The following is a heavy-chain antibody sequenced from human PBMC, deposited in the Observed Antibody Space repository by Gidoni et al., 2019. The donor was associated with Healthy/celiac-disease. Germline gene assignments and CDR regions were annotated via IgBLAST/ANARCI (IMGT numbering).Heavy chain of an antibody. CDR3: AHSEGYYDFWSGYHRDAFDI. CDR2: IYWNDDK. CDR1: GFSLSTSGVG. D-gene: IGHD3-3*01. J-gene: IGHJ3*02. V-gene: IGHV2-5*01. Sequence: QITLKESGPTLVNPTQTLTLTCTFSGFSLSTSGVGVGWIRQPPGKALEWLALIYWNDDKRYSPSLKSRLTITKDTSKNQVVLTMTNMDPVDTATYYCAHSEGYYDFWSGYHRDAFDIWGQGTMVTVSS.